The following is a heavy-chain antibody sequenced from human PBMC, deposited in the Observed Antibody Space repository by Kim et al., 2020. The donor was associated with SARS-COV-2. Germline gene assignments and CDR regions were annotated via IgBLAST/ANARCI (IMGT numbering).Heavy chain of an antibody. CDR2: T. D-gene: IGHD2-15*01. Sequence: TNYAQKLQGRVTMTTDTSTSTAYMELRSLRSDDTAVYYCARRGVAAGIDYWGQGTLVTVSS. V-gene: IGHV1-18*01. J-gene: IGHJ4*02. CDR3: ARRGVAAGIDY.